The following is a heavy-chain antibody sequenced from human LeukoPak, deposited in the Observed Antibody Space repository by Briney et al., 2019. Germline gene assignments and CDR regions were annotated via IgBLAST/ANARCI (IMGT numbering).Heavy chain of an antibody. V-gene: IGHV3-73*01. CDR1: GFTFSGSA. J-gene: IGHJ4*02. CDR2: IRSKANSYAT. D-gene: IGHD5-12*01. Sequence: PGGSLKLSCAASGFTFSGSAMHWVRQASGKGLEWVGRIRSKANSYATAYAASVKGRFTISRDDSKNTAYLQLNSLKTEDTAVYYCTRQRGYSGYDYDYWGQGTLVTVSS. CDR3: TRQRGYSGYDYDY.